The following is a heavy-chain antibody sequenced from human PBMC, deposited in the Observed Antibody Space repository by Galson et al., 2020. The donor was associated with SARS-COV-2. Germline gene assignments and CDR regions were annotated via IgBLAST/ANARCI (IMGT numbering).Heavy chain of an antibody. CDR3: ARDAGYYDILRGGMDV. J-gene: IGHJ6*02. CDR1: GFTFSSYG. Sequence: GESLKISCAASGFTFSSYGMHWVRQAPGKGLEWVAVIWYDGSNKYYADSVKGRFTISRDNSKNTLYLQMNSLRAEDTAVYYCARDAGYYDILRGGMDVWGQGTTVNVSS. V-gene: IGHV3-33*01. CDR2: IWYDGSNK. D-gene: IGHD3-9*01.